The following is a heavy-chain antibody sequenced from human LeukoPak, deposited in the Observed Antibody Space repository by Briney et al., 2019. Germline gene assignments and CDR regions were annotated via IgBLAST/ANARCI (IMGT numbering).Heavy chain of an antibody. V-gene: IGHV1-69*13. D-gene: IGHD6-13*01. CDR2: IIPIFGTA. Sequence: SVKVSCQASGRTFSNYSISWVRQAPGHWLEWMGGIIPIFGTANDAQKFQGRVTITADESASTAYMELGSLRSEDTAVYYCAREMYSSSWDYYYYCYYMDVWGKGTTVTVSS. CDR3: AREMYSSSWDYYYYCYYMDV. CDR1: GRTFSNYS. J-gene: IGHJ6*03.